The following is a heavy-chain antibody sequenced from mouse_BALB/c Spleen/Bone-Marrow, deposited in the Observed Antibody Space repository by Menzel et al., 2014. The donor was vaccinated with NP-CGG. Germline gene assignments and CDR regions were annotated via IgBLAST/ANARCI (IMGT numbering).Heavy chain of an antibody. Sequence: QVQLQFGAALVRPGTSVKVSCKASGYAFTNYLIEWVKQRPGQGLEWIGVINPGSGGTNYNEKFKGKATLTADKSSSTAYMQLSSLTSDDSAVYFCARGAYYGNYFDYWGQGTTLTVSS. D-gene: IGHD2-10*01. J-gene: IGHJ2*01. CDR2: INPGSGGT. V-gene: IGHV1-54*01. CDR1: GYAFTNYL. CDR3: ARGAYYGNYFDY.